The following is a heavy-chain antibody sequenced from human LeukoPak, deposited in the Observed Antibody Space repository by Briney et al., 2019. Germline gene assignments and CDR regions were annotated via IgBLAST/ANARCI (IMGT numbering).Heavy chain of an antibody. CDR2: IYYSGST. CDR1: GGSLRPYY. CDR3: AGDAGGIAAAGEWGY. V-gene: IGHV4-59*12. D-gene: IGHD6-13*01. J-gene: IGHJ4*02. Sequence: PSETLSLTCTVSGGSLRPYYWTWIRQPPGKGLEWIGSIYYSGSTYYNPSLKSRVTISVDTSKNRFSLKLSSVTAADTAVYYCAGDAGGIAAAGEWGYWGQGTLVTVSS.